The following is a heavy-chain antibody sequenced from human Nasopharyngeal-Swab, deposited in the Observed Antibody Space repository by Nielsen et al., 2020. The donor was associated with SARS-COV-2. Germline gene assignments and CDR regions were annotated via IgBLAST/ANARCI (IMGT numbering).Heavy chain of an antibody. V-gene: IGHV3-30*03. D-gene: IGHD4-17*01. Sequence: GGSLRLSCAASGFTFISFGMHWVRQAPGKGLEWVAFIAHDASNEYYGDSVKGRFSISRDSSKNTLYLQMDSLRGEDTAVYYCARDAPAHYGAFYWGQGTLVTVSS. J-gene: IGHJ4*02. CDR1: GFTFISFG. CDR2: IAHDASNE. CDR3: ARDAPAHYGAFY.